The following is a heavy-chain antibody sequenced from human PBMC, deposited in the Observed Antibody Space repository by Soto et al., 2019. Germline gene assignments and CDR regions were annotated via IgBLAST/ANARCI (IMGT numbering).Heavy chain of an antibody. D-gene: IGHD6-19*01. CDR3: ARLSLTSSDLPPDY. CDR2: IYYSGST. J-gene: IGHJ4*02. Sequence: NPSETMSLTCTVSGGSISSSSYYWGWIRQPPGKGLEWIGSIYYSGSTYYNPSLKSRVTISVDTSKNQFSLKLSSVTAADTAVYYCARLSLTSSDLPPDYWGQGTLVTVSS. CDR1: GGSISSSSYY. V-gene: IGHV4-39*01.